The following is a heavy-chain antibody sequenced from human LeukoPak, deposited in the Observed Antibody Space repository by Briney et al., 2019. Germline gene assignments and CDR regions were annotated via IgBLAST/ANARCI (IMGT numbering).Heavy chain of an antibody. J-gene: IGHJ4*02. D-gene: IGHD5-18*01. V-gene: IGHV4-59*01. CDR3: ARGGYSYVPY. CDR2: IYYSGST. Sequence: SETLSLTCTVSGGSISSYYWSWIRQPPGKGLEWIGYIYYSGSTIYNPSLKSRVTTSLDTSKNQFSLKLSSVTAADTAVYYCARGGYSYVPYWGQGTLVTVSS. CDR1: GGSISSYY.